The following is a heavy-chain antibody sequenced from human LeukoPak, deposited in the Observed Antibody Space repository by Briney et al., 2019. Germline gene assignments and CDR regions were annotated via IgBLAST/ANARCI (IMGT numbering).Heavy chain of an antibody. CDR2: IHPGRGDT. J-gene: IGHJ4*02. CDR1: GYTFTDHY. D-gene: IGHD7-27*01. V-gene: IGHV1-2*02. Sequence: ASVKVSCKALGYTFTDHYFHWLRQAPGQGLEWMGWIHPGRGDTNNAQKFQGRVSLTMNRSISTAYMDLKMLTPDDEAVYYYEREHNWGPDYWGQGTLVSVSS. CDR3: EREHNWGPDY.